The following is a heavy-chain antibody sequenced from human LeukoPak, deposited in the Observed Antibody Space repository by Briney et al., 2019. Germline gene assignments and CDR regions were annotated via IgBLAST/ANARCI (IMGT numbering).Heavy chain of an antibody. Sequence: PGGSLRLSRAASGFTFSSYWMSWVRQAPGKGLEWVANIKQDGSEKYYADSVKGRFTISRDNAKNSLYLQMNSLRAEDTAVYYCARAFVLGAAGDYWGQGTLVTVSS. J-gene: IGHJ4*02. D-gene: IGHD6-13*01. CDR2: IKQDGSEK. CDR3: ARAFVLGAAGDY. CDR1: GFTFSSYW. V-gene: IGHV3-7*01.